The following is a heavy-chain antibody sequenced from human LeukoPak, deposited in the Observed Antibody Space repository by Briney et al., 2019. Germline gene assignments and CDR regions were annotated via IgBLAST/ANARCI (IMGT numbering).Heavy chain of an antibody. Sequence: GGSLRLSCAASGITFNRYAMSWARQAPGKGLEWVSGISGSGDKTYYADSVKDRFTISRDNSKNTLYLQMNSLRAEDTAVYYCAKEAIPHLNSDSWVEYWGRGTMVTVSS. D-gene: IGHD1-1*01. V-gene: IGHV3-23*01. CDR2: ISGSGDKT. CDR3: AKEAIPHLNSDSWVEY. CDR1: GITFNRYA. J-gene: IGHJ4*02.